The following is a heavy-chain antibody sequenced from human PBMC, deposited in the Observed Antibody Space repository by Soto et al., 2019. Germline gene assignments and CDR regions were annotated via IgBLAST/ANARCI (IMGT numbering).Heavy chain of an antibody. CDR1: GYTFTSYA. J-gene: IGHJ4*02. D-gene: IGHD1-20*01. CDR2: INAGNGNT. Sequence: QVQLVQSGAEKKKPGASVKVSCKASGYTFTSYAMHWVRQAPGQRLEWMGWINAGNGNTKYSQKFQGRVTITRDTSASTPYMELSSLRSEDTAVYYCARGITLPTPLDYWGQGPLVTVSS. CDR3: ARGITLPTPLDY. V-gene: IGHV1-3*05.